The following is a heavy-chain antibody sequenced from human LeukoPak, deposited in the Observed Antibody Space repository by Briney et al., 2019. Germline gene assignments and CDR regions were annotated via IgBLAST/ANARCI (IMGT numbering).Heavy chain of an antibody. V-gene: IGHV4-39*07. CDR3: ARDRVVVVAATRRRYFDY. CDR2: IYYSGNT. J-gene: IGHJ4*02. Sequence: SETLSLTCTVSGGSISSSSYYWGWIRQPPGKGLEWIGSIYYSGNTNYNPSLKSRVTISVDTSKNQFSLKLSSVTAADTAVYYCARDRVVVVAATRRRYFDYWGQGTLVTVSS. CDR1: GGSISSSSYY. D-gene: IGHD2-15*01.